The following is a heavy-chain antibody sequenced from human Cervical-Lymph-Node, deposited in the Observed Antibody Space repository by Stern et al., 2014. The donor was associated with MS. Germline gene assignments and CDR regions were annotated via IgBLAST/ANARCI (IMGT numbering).Heavy chain of an antibody. V-gene: IGHV4-39*01. CDR1: GDSLSISSSY. CDR2: IFFSGNT. CDR3: ARQPPSIGTALDY. Sequence: QVQLQESGPGLVKPSETLSLTCTVTGDSLSISSSYWGWIRQSPGKGLGWIGNIFFSGNTYYNPSLKSRVTLSVDSAKNQFSRQLTSVTAADTAVYYCARQPPSIGTALDYWGQGTLVTVSS. D-gene: IGHD6-13*01. J-gene: IGHJ4*02.